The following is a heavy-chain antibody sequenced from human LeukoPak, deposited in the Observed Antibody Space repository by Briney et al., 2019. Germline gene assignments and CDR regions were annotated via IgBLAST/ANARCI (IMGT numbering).Heavy chain of an antibody. CDR1: GFTFSRNW. D-gene: IGHD1-26*01. CDR3: ASAGVVGASTYWYFDL. V-gene: IGHV3-7*01. Sequence: GGSLRLSCAASGFTFSRNWMSWVRQAPGKGLEWVASTRQDEREKYHADSVKGRFTISRDNAESSLYLQMNSLRAEDTAIYYCASAGVVGASTYWYFDLWGRGTRVTVSS. J-gene: IGHJ2*01. CDR2: TRQDEREK.